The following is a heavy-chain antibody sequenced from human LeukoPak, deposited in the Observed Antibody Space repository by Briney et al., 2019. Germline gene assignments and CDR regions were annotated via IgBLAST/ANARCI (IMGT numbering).Heavy chain of an antibody. CDR1: GYTFTSYY. CDR2: INPSGGST. CDR3: ARRMVRGVIMTDWFDP. Sequence: ASVKVSCKASGYTFTSYYMHRVRQAPGQALEWMGIINPSGGSTSYAQKFQGRVTMTRDTSISTAYMELSRLRSDDTAVYYCARRMVRGVIMTDWFDPWGQGTLVTVSS. D-gene: IGHD3-10*01. V-gene: IGHV1-46*01. J-gene: IGHJ5*02.